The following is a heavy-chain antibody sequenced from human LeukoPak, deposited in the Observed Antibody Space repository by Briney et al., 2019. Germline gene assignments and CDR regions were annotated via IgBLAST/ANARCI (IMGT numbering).Heavy chain of an antibody. J-gene: IGHJ6*03. Sequence: GGSLRLSCAASEFTFSSYGMHWVRQAPGKGLEWVTFIRYDGSNKYYADSVKGRFTISRDNSKNTLYLQMNSLRAEDTAVYYCARDPVAVAGTYYYYMDVWGKGTTVTVSS. CDR1: EFTFSSYG. D-gene: IGHD6-19*01. V-gene: IGHV3-30*02. CDR3: ARDPVAVAGTYYYYMDV. CDR2: IRYDGSNK.